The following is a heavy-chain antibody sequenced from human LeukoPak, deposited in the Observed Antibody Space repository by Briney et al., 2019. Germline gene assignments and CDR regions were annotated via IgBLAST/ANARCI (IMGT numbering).Heavy chain of an antibody. Sequence: SVKVSCKASGGTFSSYAISWVRQAPGQGLEWMGGIIPIFGTANYAQKFQGRVTITADESTSTAYMELSSLRSEDTAVYYCARDRGGGYKTFDYWGQGTLVTVSS. CDR1: GGTFSSYA. J-gene: IGHJ4*02. CDR3: ARDRGGGYKTFDY. CDR2: IIPIFGTA. D-gene: IGHD5-24*01. V-gene: IGHV1-69*01.